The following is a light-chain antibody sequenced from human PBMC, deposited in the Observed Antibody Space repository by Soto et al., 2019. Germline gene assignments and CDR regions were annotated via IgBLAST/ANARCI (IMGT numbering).Light chain of an antibody. CDR3: QHYDSYSPIT. Sequence: DIQWTQSPSTLSASLGDRVTITCRASQSISNWLAWYQQTPGKAPKLLIYDASSLESGVPLRFSGSGSGTEFTLTISRLQPDDFATYYCQHYDSYSPITVGQGTRLETK. V-gene: IGKV1-5*01. J-gene: IGKJ5*01. CDR1: QSISNW. CDR2: DAS.